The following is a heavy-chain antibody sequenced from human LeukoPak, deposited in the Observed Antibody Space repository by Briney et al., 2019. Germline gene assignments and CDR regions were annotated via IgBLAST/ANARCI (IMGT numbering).Heavy chain of an antibody. CDR1: GYTFTSYD. CDR2: ISAYNGNT. V-gene: IGHV1-18*01. Sequence: ASVKVSCKASGYTFTSYDINWVRQAPGQGLEWMGWISAYNGNTNYAQKFKGRGTMTTDTSTSTAYMELWSLRSDDTAVYYCARDLYASGSYSGDYWGQGTLVTVSS. D-gene: IGHD6-19*01. CDR3: ARDLYASGSYSGDY. J-gene: IGHJ4*02.